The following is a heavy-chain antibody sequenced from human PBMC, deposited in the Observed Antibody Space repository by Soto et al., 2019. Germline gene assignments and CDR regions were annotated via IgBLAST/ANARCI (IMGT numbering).Heavy chain of an antibody. D-gene: IGHD5-12*01. CDR1: GGSISSSNW. Sequence: PSETLSLTCAVSGGSISSSNWWSWVRQPPGKGLEWIGEIYHSGSTNYNPSLKSRVTISVDKSKNQFSLNLSFVTAADTAVYYCARVDVDNGYDLLDYWGQGTLVSVSS. J-gene: IGHJ4*02. CDR3: ARVDVDNGYDLLDY. CDR2: IYHSGST. V-gene: IGHV4-4*02.